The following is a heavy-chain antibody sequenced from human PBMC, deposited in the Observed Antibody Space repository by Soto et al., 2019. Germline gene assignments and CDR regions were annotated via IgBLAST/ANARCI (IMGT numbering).Heavy chain of an antibody. CDR1: GGSFSGYY. J-gene: IGHJ4*02. CDR2: INHSGST. CDR3: ARVVVVAAQTLDY. Sequence: PSETLSLTCAVYGGSFSGYYWSWIRQPPGKGLERIGEINHSGSTNYNPSLKSRVTISVDTSKNQFSLKLSSVTAADTAVYYCARVVVVAAQTLDYWGQGTLVTVSS. D-gene: IGHD2-15*01. V-gene: IGHV4-34*01.